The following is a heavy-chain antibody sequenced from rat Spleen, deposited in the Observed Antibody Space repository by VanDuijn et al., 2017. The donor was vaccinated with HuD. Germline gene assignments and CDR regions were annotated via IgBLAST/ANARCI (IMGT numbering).Heavy chain of an antibody. CDR2: ITNAAGKV. D-gene: IGHD1-6*01. Sequence: EVELVESGGGLVQPGRSMKVSCAASGITFSKYGMHWIRQAPTKGLEWVASITNAAGKVHYPDSVKGRFTISRDNAKSTLYLQMGSLRSEDTATYYCTTYSDYATSPFAYWGRGALVTVSS. CDR3: TTYSDYATSPFAY. V-gene: IGHV5-19*01. J-gene: IGHJ3*01. CDR1: GITFSKYG.